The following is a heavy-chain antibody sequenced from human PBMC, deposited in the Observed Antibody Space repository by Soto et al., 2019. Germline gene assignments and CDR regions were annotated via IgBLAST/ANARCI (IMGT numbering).Heavy chain of an antibody. D-gene: IGHD6-13*01. CDR2: INSDGSST. V-gene: IGHV3-74*01. Sequence: GGSLRLSCAASGFTFSSYWMHWVRQAPGKXLVWVSRINSDGSSTSYADSVKGRFTISRDNAKNTLYLQMNSLRAEDTAVYYCARDRGIAAAGFASYYYYGMDVWGQGATVTVCS. J-gene: IGHJ6*02. CDR3: ARDRGIAAAGFASYYYYGMDV. CDR1: GFTFSSYW.